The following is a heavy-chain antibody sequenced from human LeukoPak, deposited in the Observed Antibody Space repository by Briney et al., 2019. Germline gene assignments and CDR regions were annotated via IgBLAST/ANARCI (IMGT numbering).Heavy chain of an antibody. CDR1: GFTFDDYA. V-gene: IGHV3-9*01. CDR3: AKDLPLPHTAYFDY. Sequence: GRSLRLSCAASGFTFDDYAMHWVRQAPGKGLEWVSGISWNSGSIGYADSVKGRFTISRDNAKNSLYLQMNSLRAEDTAVYYCAKDLPLPHTAYFDYWGQGTLVTVSS. D-gene: IGHD2-21*02. J-gene: IGHJ4*02. CDR2: ISWNSGSI.